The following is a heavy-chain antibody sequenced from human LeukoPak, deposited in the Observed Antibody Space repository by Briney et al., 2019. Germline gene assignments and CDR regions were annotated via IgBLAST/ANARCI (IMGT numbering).Heavy chain of an antibody. V-gene: IGHV4-34*01. CDR3: AIGYYYDSSGYYRDTNDAFDI. D-gene: IGHD3-22*01. J-gene: IGHJ3*02. Sequence: SETLSLTCAVYGGSFSGYYWSWIRQPPGKGLEWIGEINHSGSTNYNPSLKSRVTISVDTSKNQFSLKLSSVTAADTAVYYCAIGYYYDSSGYYRDTNDAFDIWGQGTMVTVSS. CDR1: GGSFSGYY. CDR2: INHSGST.